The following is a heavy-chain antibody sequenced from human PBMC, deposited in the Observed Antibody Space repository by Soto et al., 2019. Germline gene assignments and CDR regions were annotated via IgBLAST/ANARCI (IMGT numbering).Heavy chain of an antibody. CDR2: INHSGST. J-gene: IGHJ6*02. CDR1: GGSFSGYY. V-gene: IGHV4-34*01. Sequence: SETLSLTCAVYGGSFSGYYWSWIRQPPGKGLEWIGEINHSGSTNYNPSLKSRVTISVDTSKNQFSLKLSSVTAADTAVYYCARGLRGLVVVTPPDHYYYGMDAWGQGSTVTVS. D-gene: IGHD3-22*01. CDR3: ARGLRGLVVVTPPDHYYYGMDA.